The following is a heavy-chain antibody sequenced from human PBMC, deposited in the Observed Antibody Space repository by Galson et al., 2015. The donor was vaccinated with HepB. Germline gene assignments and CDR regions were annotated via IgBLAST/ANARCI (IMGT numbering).Heavy chain of an antibody. V-gene: IGHV3-48*02. Sequence: SLRLSCAASGFTFSSYSMNWVRQAPGKGLEWVSYISSSSSTIYYADSVKGRFTISRDNAKNSLYLQMNSLRDEDTAVYYCAREQPCDYGDPTCYYMDVWGKGTTVTVSS. D-gene: IGHD4-17*01. CDR2: ISSSSSTI. CDR3: AREQPCDYGDPTCYYMDV. CDR1: GFTFSSYS. J-gene: IGHJ6*03.